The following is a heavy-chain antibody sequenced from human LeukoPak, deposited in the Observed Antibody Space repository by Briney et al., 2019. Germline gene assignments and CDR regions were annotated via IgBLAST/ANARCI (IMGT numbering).Heavy chain of an antibody. CDR1: GGSISGYY. D-gene: IGHD3-22*01. V-gene: IGHV4-59*12. CDR2: IYYSGNS. J-gene: IGHJ3*02. Sequence: PSETLSLTCTVSGGSISGYYWSWIRQPPGKGLEWIGYIYYSGNSNYNPSLKSRVTISVDASKNQFSLKLSSVTAADTAVYYCARGLAVYYDSSGYYYEHAFDIWGQGTMVTVSS. CDR3: ARGLAVYYDSSGYYYEHAFDI.